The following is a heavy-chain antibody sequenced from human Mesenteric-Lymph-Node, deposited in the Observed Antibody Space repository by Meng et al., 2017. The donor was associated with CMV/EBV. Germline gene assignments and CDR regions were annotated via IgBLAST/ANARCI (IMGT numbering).Heavy chain of an antibody. V-gene: IGHV3-21*06. J-gene: IGHJ4*02. CDR2: IGSYSGYK. CDR3: TRLPLIPAAIEGAFDY. CDR1: GFIFSSYS. D-gene: IGHD1-26*01. Sequence: GGSLRLSCAASGFIFSSYSMVWVRRTPGRGLEWVSSIGSYSGYKYYADSVNGRFTISRDDAQNSVYLQMNSLRAEDTAVYYRTRLPLIPAAIEGAFDYWGQGTLVTVSS.